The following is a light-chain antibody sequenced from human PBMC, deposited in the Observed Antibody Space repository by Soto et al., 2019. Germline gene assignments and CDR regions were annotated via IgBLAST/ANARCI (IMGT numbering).Light chain of an antibody. Sequence: ETVLTQSPGTVSLYPGERATLSCTTSQSVRSTYLAWYQQKPGQAPRLVVYGVFNRATGIPDRFSGSGSGTYFTLTMSGQEPEDAAVYYCRHYDGSPRTFGQGTKLEI. J-gene: IGKJ2*01. CDR3: RHYDGSPRT. CDR1: QSVRSTY. CDR2: GVF. V-gene: IGKV3-20*01.